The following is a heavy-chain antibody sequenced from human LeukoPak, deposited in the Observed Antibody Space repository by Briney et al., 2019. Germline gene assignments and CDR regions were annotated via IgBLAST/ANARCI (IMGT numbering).Heavy chain of an antibody. CDR2: IYTSGST. V-gene: IGHV4-4*07. D-gene: IGHD1-26*01. J-gene: IGHJ3*02. CDR1: AGSISSYY. Sequence: SETLSLTCTVSAGSISSYYWSWIRQPAGKGLDWIRRIYTSGSTNYNPSLKSRVTMSVDTSKNQFSLKLSSVTAADTAVYYRARFMYSGSSDAFDIWGQGTMVTVSS. CDR3: ARFMYSGSSDAFDI.